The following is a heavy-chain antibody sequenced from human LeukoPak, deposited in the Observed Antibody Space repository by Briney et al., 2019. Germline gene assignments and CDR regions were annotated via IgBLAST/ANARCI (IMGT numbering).Heavy chain of an antibody. Sequence: ASVKVSCKASGYTFTGYYMHWVRQAPGQGLEWMGWINPNSGGTSYAQKFQGRVTMTRDTSTSTVYMELSSLRSEGTAVYYCARLRGYREYYFDYWGQGTLVTVSS. CDR1: GYTFTGYY. D-gene: IGHD5-18*01. CDR2: INPNSGGT. J-gene: IGHJ4*02. CDR3: ARLRGYREYYFDY. V-gene: IGHV1-2*02.